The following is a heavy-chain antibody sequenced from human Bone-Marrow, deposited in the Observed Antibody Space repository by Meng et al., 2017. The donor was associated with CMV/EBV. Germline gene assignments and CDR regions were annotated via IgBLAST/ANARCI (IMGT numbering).Heavy chain of an antibody. CDR2: IYHSGST. V-gene: IGHV4-38-2*02. Sequence: SETLSLTGTVPGSAISSGYYWGWIRQPPGKGLEWIGSIYHSGSTYYNPSLKSRVTISVDTSKNQFSLKLSSVTAADTAEYYCARASSGGTHYFNYWGQGTLFTVSS. CDR1: GSAISSGYY. CDR3: ARASSGGTHYFNY. J-gene: IGHJ4*02. D-gene: IGHD2-15*01.